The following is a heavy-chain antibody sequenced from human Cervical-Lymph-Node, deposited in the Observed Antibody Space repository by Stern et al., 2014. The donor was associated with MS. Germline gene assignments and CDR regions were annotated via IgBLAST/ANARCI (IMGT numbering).Heavy chain of an antibody. Sequence: VQLVESGGSVVHPGKSLRLSCVISGFNFNNSALNWVRQAPGKGLEWVAGISYHGNDKYDAYSVKGRFTIARDNSNNTLYLQMNSLRLEDTALYCFAFGDFWGRGTLVTVSS. V-gene: IGHV3-30-3*01. CDR3: AFGDF. D-gene: IGHD3-10*01. CDR2: ISYHGNDK. J-gene: IGHJ4*02. CDR1: GFNFNNSA.